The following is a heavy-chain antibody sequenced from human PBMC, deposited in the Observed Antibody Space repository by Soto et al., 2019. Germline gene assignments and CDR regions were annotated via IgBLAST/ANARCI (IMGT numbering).Heavy chain of an antibody. CDR1: GGSISSGGYY. Sequence: SETLSLTCTVSGGSISSGGYYWSWIRQHPGKGLEWIGYIYYSGSTYYNPSLKSRVTISVDTSKNQFSLKLSSVTAADTAVYYCARGQVGGGRSWYGCFDYWGQGTLVTVSS. D-gene: IGHD6-13*01. CDR3: ARGQVGGGRSWYGCFDY. V-gene: IGHV4-31*03. J-gene: IGHJ4*02. CDR2: IYYSGST.